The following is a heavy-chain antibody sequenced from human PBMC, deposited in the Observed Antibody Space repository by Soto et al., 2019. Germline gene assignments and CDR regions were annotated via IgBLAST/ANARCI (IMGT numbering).Heavy chain of an antibody. CDR1: GGSFSGYY. Sequence: SETLSLTCAVYGGSFSGYYWSRIRQPPGKGLEWIGEINHSGSTNYNPSLKSRVTISVDTSKNQFSLKLTSVTAADTAVYYCARGPITTNPRFDPWGQGTLVTVSS. V-gene: IGHV4-34*01. D-gene: IGHD3-22*01. CDR3: ARGPITTNPRFDP. CDR2: INHSGST. J-gene: IGHJ5*02.